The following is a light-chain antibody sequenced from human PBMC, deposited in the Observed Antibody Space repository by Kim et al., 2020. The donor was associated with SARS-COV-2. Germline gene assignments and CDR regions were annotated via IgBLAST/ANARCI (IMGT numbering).Light chain of an antibody. Sequence: RATINCKSSQSVLSNSNKENYLTWYQQKPGQPPKLLIYWASTRESGVPDRFSGSGSGTDFTLTINSLQAEDVAVYYCQQFYSSPYSFGQGTKLEI. CDR1: QSVLSNSNKENY. CDR2: WAS. J-gene: IGKJ2*03. V-gene: IGKV4-1*01. CDR3: QQFYSSPYS.